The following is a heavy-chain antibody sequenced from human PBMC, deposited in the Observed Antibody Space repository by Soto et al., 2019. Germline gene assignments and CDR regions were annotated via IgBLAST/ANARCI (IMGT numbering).Heavy chain of an antibody. D-gene: IGHD6-13*01. Sequence: GGSLRLSCAASGFTFSSYAMSWVRQAPGKGLEWVSAISGSGGSTYYADSVKGRFTISRDNSKNTLYLQMNSLRAEDTAVYYCAKGVSSSWPHSDAFDIWGQGTMVTVSS. CDR1: GFTFSSYA. CDR3: AKGVSSSWPHSDAFDI. J-gene: IGHJ3*02. CDR2: ISGSGGST. V-gene: IGHV3-23*01.